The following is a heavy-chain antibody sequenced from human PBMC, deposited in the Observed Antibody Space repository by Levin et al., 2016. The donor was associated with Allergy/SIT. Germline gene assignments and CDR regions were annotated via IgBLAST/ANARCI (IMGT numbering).Heavy chain of an antibody. Sequence: SETLSLTCTVSDDSISLFYWSWLRQPAGKGLEWIGRIYNSENTDYNPSLKSRVTMSVDTSKNQVSLKVRSVTAVDTAVYYCARGWDTYYASESSPRGRGDSPYHYAMDVWGQGTTVTVSS. CDR1: DDSISLFY. CDR2: IYNSENT. V-gene: IGHV4-4*07. CDR3: ARGWDTYYASESSPRGRGDSPYHYAMDV. J-gene: IGHJ6*02. D-gene: IGHD3-10*01.